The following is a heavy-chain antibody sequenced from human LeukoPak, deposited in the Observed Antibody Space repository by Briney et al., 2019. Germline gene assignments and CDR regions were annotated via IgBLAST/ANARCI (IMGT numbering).Heavy chain of an antibody. CDR1: GGSIGSYS. CDR2: VYYSGST. V-gene: IGHV4-59*08. CDR3: ARLKARDAFDI. J-gene: IGHJ3*02. Sequence: SETLSLTCTVSGGSIGSYSWNWIWQSPGTGLEWIGYVYYSGSTMYNPSLRSRVTISVDTSKNQFSLKLSSVTAADTAVYYCARLKARDAFDIWGQGTMVTVSS.